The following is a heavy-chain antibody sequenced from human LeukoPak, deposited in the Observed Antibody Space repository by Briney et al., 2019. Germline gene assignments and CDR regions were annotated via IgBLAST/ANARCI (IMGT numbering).Heavy chain of an antibody. V-gene: IGHV1-2*06. Sequence: GASVKVSCKASGYTFTGYYMHWVRQAPGQGLEWMGRINPNSGGTNYAQKFQGRVTMTRDTSISTAYMELSRLRSDDTAVYYCARGFAARGSGLDYWGQGTLVTVSS. CDR1: GYTFTGYY. CDR3: ARGFAARGSGLDY. J-gene: IGHJ4*02. CDR2: INPNSGGT. D-gene: IGHD6-25*01.